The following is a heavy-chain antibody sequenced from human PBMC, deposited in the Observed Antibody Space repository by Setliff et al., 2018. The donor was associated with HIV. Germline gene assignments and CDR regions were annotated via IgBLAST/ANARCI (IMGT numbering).Heavy chain of an antibody. V-gene: IGHV1-18*01. Sequence: ASVKVSCKASGNPFNNFGISWVRQAPGQGLEWLAWINVYSGDTNFAQRFQGRVTMTRDASTGTAYMELRNLRSDDTAVYYCATDRTQTGISMVRGRLTDPARYPLDYWGPGTLVTVSS. D-gene: IGHD3-10*01. CDR3: ATDRTQTGISMVRGRLTDPARYPLDY. CDR2: INVYSGDT. CDR1: GNPFNNFG. J-gene: IGHJ4*02.